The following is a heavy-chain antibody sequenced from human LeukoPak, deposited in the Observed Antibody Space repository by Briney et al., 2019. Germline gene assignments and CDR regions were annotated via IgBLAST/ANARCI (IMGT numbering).Heavy chain of an antibody. Sequence: PSETLSLTCTVSGGSISGYYWSWIRQPAGKGLEWIGRVYSSGSTNYNPSLKSRVIMSVDTSKNLFSLKLSSVTATDTAVYYCARERYTVTADYFDYWGQGTLVTVSS. CDR1: GGSISGYY. D-gene: IGHD4-17*01. CDR2: VYSSGST. V-gene: IGHV4-4*07. J-gene: IGHJ4*02. CDR3: ARERYTVTADYFDY.